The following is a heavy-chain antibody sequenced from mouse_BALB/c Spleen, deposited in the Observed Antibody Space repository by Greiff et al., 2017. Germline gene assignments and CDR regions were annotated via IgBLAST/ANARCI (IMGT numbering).Heavy chain of an antibody. CDR3: AREWGDY. J-gene: IGHJ4*01. V-gene: IGHV5-6-5*01. CDR2: ISSGGST. Sequence: EVHLVESGGGLVKPGGSLKLSCAASGFTFSSYAMSWVRQTPEKRLEWVASISSGGSTYYPDSVKGRFTISRDNARNILYLQMSSLRSEDTAMYYCAREWGDYWGQGTSVTVSS. D-gene: IGHD1-3*01. CDR1: GFTFSSYA.